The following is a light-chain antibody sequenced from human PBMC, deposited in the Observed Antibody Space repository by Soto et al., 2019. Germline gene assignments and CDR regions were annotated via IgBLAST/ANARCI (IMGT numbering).Light chain of an antibody. V-gene: IGKV3-15*01. Sequence: EIVMTQSPATLSVSPGERATLSCRASQSVSSNLAWYQQKPGQAPRLLIYGASTRATGIPARFSGSGSGTEFPLTISILQSEDFAVYYRQHYNNWPRTFGQGTKVEIK. CDR2: GAS. CDR3: QHYNNWPRT. CDR1: QSVSSN. J-gene: IGKJ1*01.